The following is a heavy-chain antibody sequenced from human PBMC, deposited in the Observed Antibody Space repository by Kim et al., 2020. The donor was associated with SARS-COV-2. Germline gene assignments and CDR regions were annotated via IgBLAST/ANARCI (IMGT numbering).Heavy chain of an antibody. D-gene: IGHD6-19*01. V-gene: IGHV4-30-4*01. CDR2: IYYSGST. CDR3: AGAIYSTWLVILHFDY. Sequence: SETLSLTCTVSGGSISSGDYYWSWIRQPPGKGLEWIGYIYYSGSTYYNPSLQSPVTISEDPSKNQFSLKLSSVTAADTDVYYCAGAIYSTWLVILHFDYWGQRTLVTVST. J-gene: IGHJ4*02. CDR1: GGSISSGDYY.